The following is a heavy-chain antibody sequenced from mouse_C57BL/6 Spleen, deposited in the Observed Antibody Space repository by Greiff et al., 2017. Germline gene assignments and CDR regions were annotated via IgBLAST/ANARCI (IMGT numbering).Heavy chain of an antibody. V-gene: IGHV5-4*03. CDR2: ISDCGSYT. CDR3: ARGQLRLDY. CDR1: GFTFSSYA. D-gene: IGHD3-2*02. Sequence: EVKLMESGGGLVKPGGSLKLSCAASGFTFSSYAMSWVRQTPEKRLEWVATISDCGSYTYYPDNVKGRFTISRDNAKNNLYLQMSHLKSEDTAMYYGARGQLRLDYWRQGTTLTVSS. J-gene: IGHJ2*01.